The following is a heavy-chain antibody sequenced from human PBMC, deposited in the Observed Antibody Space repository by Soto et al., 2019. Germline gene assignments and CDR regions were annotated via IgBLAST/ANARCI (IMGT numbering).Heavy chain of an antibody. D-gene: IGHD6-6*01. V-gene: IGHV3-30-3*01. CDR3: ACLAARPYYYYGMDV. CDR2: ISYDRSNK. Sequence: PGGSPRLSCAASGFTFSSYAMHWVRQAPGKGLEWVAVISYDRSNKYYADSVKGRFTISRDNSKNTLYLQMNSLRAEDTAVYYCACLAARPYYYYGMDVWGQGTTVTVSS. J-gene: IGHJ6*02. CDR1: GFTFSSYA.